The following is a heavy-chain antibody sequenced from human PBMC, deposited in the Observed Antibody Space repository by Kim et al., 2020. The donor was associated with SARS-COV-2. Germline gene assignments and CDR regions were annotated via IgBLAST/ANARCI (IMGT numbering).Heavy chain of an antibody. D-gene: IGHD3-22*01. Sequence: ASVKVSCKASGYTFTSYAMHLVRQAPGQRLEWMGWINAGNGNTKYSQQFQGRVTITRDTSASTAYMELSSLRSEDTAVYYCARGLSNPYYYDSSGYSLLQGFGVYGYWGQGTLVTVSS. CDR2: INAGNGNT. J-gene: IGHJ4*02. V-gene: IGHV1-3*01. CDR1: GYTFTSYA. CDR3: ARGLSNPYYYDSSGYSLLQGFGVYGY.